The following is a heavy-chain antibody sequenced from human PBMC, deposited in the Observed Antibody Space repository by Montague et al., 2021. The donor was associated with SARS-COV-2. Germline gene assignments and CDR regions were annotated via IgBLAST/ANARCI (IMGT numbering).Heavy chain of an antibody. Sequence: SETLSLTCVVYGGSFSGYHWSWIRQPPGKGLEWIGEINHNGSTTYTPSLKSRVTISIDTSTNQFSLKLNSVTAADTAVYYCARGPVPAAFDIWGQGTMVTVSS. J-gene: IGHJ3*02. CDR3: ARGPVPAAFDI. CDR1: GGSFSGYH. V-gene: IGHV4-34*01. D-gene: IGHD2-2*01. CDR2: INHNGST.